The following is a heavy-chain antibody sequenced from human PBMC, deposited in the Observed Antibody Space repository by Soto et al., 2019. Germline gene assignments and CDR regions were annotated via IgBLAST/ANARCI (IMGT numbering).Heavy chain of an antibody. CDR2: IKTDGSEK. V-gene: IGHV3-7*05. D-gene: IGHD3-10*01. CDR3: ASSMARGGNDY. CDR1: GFTFSDYW. J-gene: IGHJ4*02. Sequence: EVQLVESGGGLVQPGGSLRLSCAASGFTFSDYWMSWVRQAPGKGLECVANIKTDGSEKYYVDPVKGRFTISRDNAKNSLYLQMNSLRAEDTAVYYCASSMARGGNDYWCQGTLVAVSS.